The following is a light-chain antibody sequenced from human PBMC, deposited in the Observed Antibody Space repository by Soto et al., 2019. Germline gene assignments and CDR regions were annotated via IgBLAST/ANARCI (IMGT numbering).Light chain of an antibody. CDR2: GAS. CDR3: QQYNNWHPYT. V-gene: IGKV3-15*01. Sequence: ETVMTQSPATLSVSPGERATLSCRASQTIANNLAWYQQRPGQAPRLLIYGASPRATGIPARFSGSGSGTEFTLTISSLQSEDFAIYYCQQYNNWHPYTFGQGTKLEIK. CDR1: QTIANN. J-gene: IGKJ2*01.